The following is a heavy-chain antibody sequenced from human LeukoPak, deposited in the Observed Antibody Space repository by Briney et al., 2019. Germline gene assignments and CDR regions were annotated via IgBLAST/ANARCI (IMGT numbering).Heavy chain of an antibody. J-gene: IGHJ4*02. V-gene: IGHV3-30*04. CDR2: ISYDGSRE. Sequence: PGGSLRLSCAASGSTFINYSMHWVRQAPGKGREWVAVISYDGSREYYADSVKGRFTISKDNSKNTLFLQMNSLSAEDTAVYYCARGPGSYYDSSGYYWQFDYWGQGTLVTVSS. CDR1: GSTFINYS. CDR3: ARGPGSYYDSSGYYWQFDY. D-gene: IGHD3-22*01.